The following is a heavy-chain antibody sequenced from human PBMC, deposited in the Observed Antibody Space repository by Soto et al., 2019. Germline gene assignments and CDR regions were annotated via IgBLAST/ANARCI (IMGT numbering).Heavy chain of an antibody. Sequence: GGSLRLSCEASGFTFSSYAMNWVRQAPGTGLEWVAGISGNGRVTHYADSVKGRFTISKDNSKNTLYLQMDNLRDEDTAVYYCAKDAVYNDGLWLMDSWGRGTLVTGSS. CDR1: GFTFSSYA. J-gene: IGHJ5*02. CDR2: ISGNGRVT. D-gene: IGHD2-21*01. V-gene: IGHV3-23*01. CDR3: AKDAVYNDGLWLMDS.